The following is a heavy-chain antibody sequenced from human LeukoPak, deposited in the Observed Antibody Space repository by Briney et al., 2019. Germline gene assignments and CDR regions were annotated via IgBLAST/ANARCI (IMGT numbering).Heavy chain of an antibody. CDR3: ARGSTYADYVFDY. J-gene: IGHJ4*02. V-gene: IGHV4-31*03. D-gene: IGHD4-17*01. CDR2: ILHSGST. Sequence: KTSQTLSLTCTVSGGSISSGAYYWSWIRQHPGKGLEWIGYILHSGSTYYNPSLKSRITISVDTSKNQFSLNLTSVTAADTAVYYCARGSTYADYVFDYWGQGTLFTVSS. CDR1: GGSISSGAYY.